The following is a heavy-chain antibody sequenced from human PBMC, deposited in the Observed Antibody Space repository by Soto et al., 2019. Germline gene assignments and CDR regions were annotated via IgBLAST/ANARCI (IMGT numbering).Heavy chain of an antibody. CDR2: ISDDGSDK. J-gene: IGHJ6*02. Sequence: GGSLRLSCVASGFTLNGYGIHWVRQAPGKGLEWVALISDDGSDKDDADSVKGRFTISRDNSKNTLYLQMNSLRPADTAVYYCTKTLRFLELALGYSCCMDVWGQGTTVTVSS. D-gene: IGHD3-3*01. CDR1: GFTLNGYG. CDR3: TKTLRFLELALGYSCCMDV. V-gene: IGHV3-30*18.